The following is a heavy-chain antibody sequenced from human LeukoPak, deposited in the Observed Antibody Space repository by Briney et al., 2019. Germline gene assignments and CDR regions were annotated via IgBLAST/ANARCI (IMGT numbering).Heavy chain of an antibody. Sequence: ASVKVSCKASGYTFTGYFLHWVRRAPGQGFEWMGWINPNSGGTYYTQRFQGRVTMTRDPSISTAYMELSSLRSDDTAVYYCARAQSLTAPAGTFANSWGQGTLVTVSS. D-gene: IGHD6-13*01. CDR2: INPNSGGT. V-gene: IGHV1-2*02. J-gene: IGHJ4*02. CDR3: ARAQSLTAPAGTFANS. CDR1: GYTFTGYF.